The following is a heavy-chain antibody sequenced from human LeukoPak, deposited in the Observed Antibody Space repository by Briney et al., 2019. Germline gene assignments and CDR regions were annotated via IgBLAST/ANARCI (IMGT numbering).Heavy chain of an antibody. Sequence: PGGSLRLSCAASGFTFSPYGMHWVRQAPGKGLEWVAVISHDGSVDYYADSVKGRFTISRDNPRNMLFLQMNSLRADDTAVYYCVKEGTAYSNTYYDYWGQGTLVTVSS. D-gene: IGHD3/OR15-3a*01. CDR3: VKEGTAYSNTYYDY. CDR1: GFTFSPYG. V-gene: IGHV3-30*18. J-gene: IGHJ4*02. CDR2: ISHDGSVD.